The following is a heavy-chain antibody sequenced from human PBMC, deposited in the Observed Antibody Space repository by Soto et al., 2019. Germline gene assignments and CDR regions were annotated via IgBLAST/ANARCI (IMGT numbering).Heavy chain of an antibody. D-gene: IGHD1-20*01. J-gene: IGHJ4*02. V-gene: IGHV3-30-3*01. CDR1: GFTFSTHA. Sequence: QVQLVESWGGVVQPGRSLRLSCAASGFTFSTHAMHWVRHAPGKGLECVAIVSFDGSNKYYADSVKGRFTISRDNSKNTLYLQMSGLTPEDTAVYYCARDQTGITTTGGGRIDHWGQGTLVTVSS. CDR3: ARDQTGITTTGGGRIDH. CDR2: VSFDGSNK.